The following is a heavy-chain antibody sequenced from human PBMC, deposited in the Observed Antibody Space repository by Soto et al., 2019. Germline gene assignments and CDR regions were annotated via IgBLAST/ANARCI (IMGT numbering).Heavy chain of an antibody. Sequence: PGGSLRLSCAASGFTFSSYAMHWVRQAPGKGLEWVAVISYDGSNKYYADSVKGRFTISRDNSKNTLYLQMNSLRAEDTAVYYCATIIIPGTRHTDFDPRGQGISVTVSS. CDR2: ISYDGSNK. J-gene: IGHJ5*02. V-gene: IGHV3-30-3*01. CDR3: ATIIIPGTRHTDFDP. CDR1: GFTFSSYA.